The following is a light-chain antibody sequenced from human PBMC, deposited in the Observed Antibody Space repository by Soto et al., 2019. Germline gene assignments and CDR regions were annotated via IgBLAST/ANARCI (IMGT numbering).Light chain of an antibody. Sequence: EIVLTQSPGTLSLSPGEGATLSCRASQSVSSKYLAWYQQKPGQAPRLLIYAASSRATGVPDRFSGSGSGTDFPLTISRLEPEDFAVYYCQQYGSSGTFGQGSKLEIK. CDR2: AAS. V-gene: IGKV3-20*01. CDR1: QSVSSKY. J-gene: IGKJ2*01. CDR3: QQYGSSGT.